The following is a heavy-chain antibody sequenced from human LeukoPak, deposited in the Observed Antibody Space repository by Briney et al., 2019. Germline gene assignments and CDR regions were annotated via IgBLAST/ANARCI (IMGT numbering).Heavy chain of an antibody. V-gene: IGHV3-7*01. D-gene: IGHD6-13*01. CDR2: IKEDGSEK. Sequence: GGSLRLSCAASGFTFSSYSMNWVRQAPGKGLEWVANIKEDGSEKYYVDSVKGRFTISRDNARNSLYLQMNSLRAEDTAVYYCASGRQLGYWGQGTLVTVSS. CDR1: GFTFSSYS. J-gene: IGHJ4*02. CDR3: ASGRQLGY.